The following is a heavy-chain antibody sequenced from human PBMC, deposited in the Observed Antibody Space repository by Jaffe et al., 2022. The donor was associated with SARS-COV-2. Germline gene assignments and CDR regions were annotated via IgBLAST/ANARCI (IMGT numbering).Heavy chain of an antibody. V-gene: IGHV3-74*01. Sequence: EVQLVESGGGLVQPGGSLRLSCAASGFTFSSYWMHWVRQAPGKGLVWVSRINSDGSSTSYADSVKGRFTISRDNAKNTLYLQMNSLRAEDTAVYYCARVGLGGPTYYYYYMDVWGKGTTVTVSS. D-gene: IGHD3-16*01. J-gene: IGHJ6*03. CDR3: ARVGLGGPTYYYYYMDV. CDR1: GFTFSSYW. CDR2: INSDGSST.